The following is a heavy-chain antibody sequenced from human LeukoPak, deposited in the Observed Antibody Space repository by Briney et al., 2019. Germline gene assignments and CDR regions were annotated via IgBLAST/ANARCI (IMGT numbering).Heavy chain of an antibody. J-gene: IGHJ4*02. CDR3: ARDSSAWYLDY. D-gene: IGHD6-19*01. V-gene: IGHV3-48*03. CDR1: GFTLSDYE. CDR2: INSRGSNT. Sequence: PGGSLRLSCAASGFTLSDYEMNWVRQAPGKGLEWVSYINSRGSNTYYTDSVKGRFTISRDNAKNSLYLQMNSLRAEDTAVYFCARDSSAWYLDYWGQGTLVTVSS.